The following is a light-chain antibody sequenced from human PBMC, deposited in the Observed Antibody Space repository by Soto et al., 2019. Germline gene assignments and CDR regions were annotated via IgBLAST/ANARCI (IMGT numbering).Light chain of an antibody. Sequence: DIQMTQSPSSLSASVGDRVTITCRASRGIGDRLAWFQQKPGKAPQFLIQAASNLQSGVPSRFSGSGSGTEFILSINSLQPEDIATYYCQQTHSLPLSFGPGTKVDIK. J-gene: IGKJ3*01. CDR2: AAS. CDR3: QQTHSLPLS. CDR1: RGIGDR. V-gene: IGKV1-12*01.